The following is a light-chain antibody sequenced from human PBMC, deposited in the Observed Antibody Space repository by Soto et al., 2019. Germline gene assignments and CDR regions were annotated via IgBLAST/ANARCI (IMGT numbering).Light chain of an antibody. CDR2: LGS. J-gene: IGKJ5*01. CDR3: MQALQTPLT. Sequence: DFVMTHSPLSLPFTPGEPAPIPSRSSQTLLLGIGSYYVDWYLQKPGQSPQLLIYLGSNRASGVPDRFSGSGSGTDFTLKITRVEAEDVGVYYCMQALQTPLTFGQGTRLDIK. CDR1: QTLLLGIGSYY. V-gene: IGKV2-28*01.